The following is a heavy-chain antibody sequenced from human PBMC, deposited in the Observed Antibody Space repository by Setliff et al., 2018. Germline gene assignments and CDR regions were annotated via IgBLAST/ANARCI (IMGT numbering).Heavy chain of an antibody. D-gene: IGHD2-2*01. V-gene: IGHV4-61*09. J-gene: IGHJ4*02. CDR3: AREGVVPAAMWY. Sequence: SETLSLTCTVSGGSISSGSYYWSWIRQPAGKGLEWIGHIYTSGSTNYNPSLKSRVTISVDTSKNQFSLKLSSVTAADTAVYYCAREGVVPAAMWYWGQGTLVTAPQ. CDR2: IYTSGST. CDR1: GGSISSGSYY.